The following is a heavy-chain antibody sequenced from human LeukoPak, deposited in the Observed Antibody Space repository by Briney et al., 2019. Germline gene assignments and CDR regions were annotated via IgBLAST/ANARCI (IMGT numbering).Heavy chain of an antibody. CDR1: GGSISSYY. CDR2: IYYSEST. J-gene: IGHJ4*02. D-gene: IGHD3-10*01. V-gene: IGHV4-59*01. Sequence: SETLSLTCTVSGGSISSYYWSWVRQPPGKGLEWIGYIYYSESTNYNPSLKSRVTISIDTSKKQFSLKLSSVTALDTAVYYCARSCGSGSYFDYWGQGTLVTVSS. CDR3: ARSCGSGSYFDY.